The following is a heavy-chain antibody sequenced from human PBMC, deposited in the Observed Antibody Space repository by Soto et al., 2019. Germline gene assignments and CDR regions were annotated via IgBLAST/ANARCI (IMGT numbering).Heavy chain of an antibody. D-gene: IGHD2-2*01. Sequence: VQLVESGGGLVQPGGSLRLSCAASGFTLDDYTMHWVRQAPGKGREWVSGVGWNGGDIVYADSVKGRFTVSRDNTKNSVYLEVKSLRAEDTAIYSCAKDRAVVVPVSTAYFPYYGLDVWGQGTTVTVS. CDR3: AKDRAVVVPVSTAYFPYYGLDV. J-gene: IGHJ6*02. V-gene: IGHV3-9*01. CDR1: GFTLDDYT. CDR2: VGWNGGDI.